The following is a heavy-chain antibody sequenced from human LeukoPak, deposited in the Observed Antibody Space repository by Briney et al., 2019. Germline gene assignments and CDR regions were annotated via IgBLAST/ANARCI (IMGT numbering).Heavy chain of an antibody. V-gene: IGHV3-23*01. D-gene: IGHD3-10*01. Sequence: GGSLRLSCAASGFAFSSYNMKWVRQAPGKGLEWVSAISGSGGSTYYADSVKGRFTISRDNSKNTLYLQMNSLRAEDTAVYYCAKEWHRVAVNYMDVWGKGTTVTVSS. CDR3: AKEWHRVAVNYMDV. J-gene: IGHJ6*03. CDR1: GFAFSSYN. CDR2: ISGSGGST.